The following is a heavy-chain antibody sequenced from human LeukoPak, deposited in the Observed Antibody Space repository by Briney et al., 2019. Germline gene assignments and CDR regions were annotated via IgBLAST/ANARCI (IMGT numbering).Heavy chain of an antibody. V-gene: IGHV1-69*05. J-gene: IGHJ3*02. CDR2: IIPIFGTA. CDR1: GGTFSSYA. D-gene: IGHD2-2*01. Sequence: ASVKVSCKASGGTFSSYAISWVRQAPGQGLEWMGGIIPIFGTANYAQKFQGRVTITTDESTSTAYMELSSLRSEDTAVYYCARDAGGVRSSQGILQKYCSSTSCLHLQAFDIWGQGTMVTVSS. CDR3: ARDAGGVRSSQGILQKYCSSTSCLHLQAFDI.